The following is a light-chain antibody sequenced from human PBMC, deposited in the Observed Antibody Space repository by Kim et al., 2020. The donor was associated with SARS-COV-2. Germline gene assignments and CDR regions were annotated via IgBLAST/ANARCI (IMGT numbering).Light chain of an antibody. V-gene: IGKV4-1*01. Sequence: TIHCNDSVTLSYSALQRNDLTWSRQKPGPPPKVIIYWASTRESGVPDRFSASGSGTDLALTISNVQAEDVAIYYCQQYYKTPEITFGQGTRLEIK. CDR1: VTLSYSALQRND. CDR3: QQYYKTPEIT. CDR2: WAS. J-gene: IGKJ5*01.